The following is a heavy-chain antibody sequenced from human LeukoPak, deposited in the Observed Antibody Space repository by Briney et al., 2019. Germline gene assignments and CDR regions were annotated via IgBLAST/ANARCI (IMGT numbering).Heavy chain of an antibody. Sequence: GGSLRLSCAASGFTFTSYWMTWVRQAPGKGLEWVANIKEDGSEKFYVGSVRGRFTISRDNDRNSVSLQMNRLRDDDTAVYYCARDVDTNSWGQGTLVTVSS. CDR1: GFTFTSYW. CDR3: ARDVDTNS. D-gene: IGHD5-18*01. J-gene: IGHJ4*02. CDR2: IKEDGSEK. V-gene: IGHV3-7*03.